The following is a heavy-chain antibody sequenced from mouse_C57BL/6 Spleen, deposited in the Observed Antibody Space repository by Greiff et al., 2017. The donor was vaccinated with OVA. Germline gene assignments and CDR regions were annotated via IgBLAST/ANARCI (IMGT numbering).Heavy chain of an antibody. Sequence: VQLQESGPELVKPGASVKISCKASGYSFTSYYIHWVKQRPGQGLEWIGWIYPGSGNTKYNEKFKGKATLTADTSSSTAYMQLSSLTSEDSAVYYCARGTTVVASDYYYAMDYWGQGTSVTVSS. CDR1: GYSFTSYY. D-gene: IGHD1-1*01. V-gene: IGHV1-66*01. CDR3: ARGTTVVASDYYYAMDY. J-gene: IGHJ4*01. CDR2: IYPGSGNT.